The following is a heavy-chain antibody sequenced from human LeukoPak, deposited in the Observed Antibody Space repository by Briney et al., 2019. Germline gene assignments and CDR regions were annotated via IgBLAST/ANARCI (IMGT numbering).Heavy chain of an antibody. CDR3: ARDSRAVAGHFDY. J-gene: IGHJ4*02. V-gene: IGHV3-11*01. CDR2: ISSSGSTI. D-gene: IGHD6-19*01. Sequence: GGSLRLSCAASGFTFSDYYMSWIRQAPGKGLEWVSYISSSGSTIYYADSVKGRFTIPRDNAKNSLYLQMNSLRAEDTAVYYCARDSRAVAGHFDYWGQGTLVTVSS. CDR1: GFTFSDYY.